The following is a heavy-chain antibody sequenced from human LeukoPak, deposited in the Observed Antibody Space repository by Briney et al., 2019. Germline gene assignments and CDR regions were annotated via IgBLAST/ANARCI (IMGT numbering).Heavy chain of an antibody. V-gene: IGHV1-18*01. CDR2: ISAYNGNT. CDR3: ARGRKDYGDYYFDS. J-gene: IGHJ4*02. D-gene: IGHD4-17*01. CDR1: GYTFTSYG. Sequence: GSSVKVSCKASGYTFTSYGISWVRQAPGRGLEWMGWISAYNGNTNSAQKLQGRVTMTTDTSTSTAYMELRSLRSDDTAVYYCARGRKDYGDYYFDSWGQGTLVTVSS.